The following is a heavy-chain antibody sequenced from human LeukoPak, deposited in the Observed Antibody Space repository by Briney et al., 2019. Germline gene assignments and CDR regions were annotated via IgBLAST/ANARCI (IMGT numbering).Heavy chain of an antibody. J-gene: IGHJ4*02. D-gene: IGHD2-15*01. CDR1: GFTVSSNY. Sequence: GGSLRLSCAASGFTVSSNYMSWVRQAPGKGLVWVSRINSDGSSTSYADSVKGRFTISRDNAKNTLYLQMNSLRAEDTAVYYCARGYCSGGSCYAAIDYWGQGTLVTVSS. CDR3: ARGYCSGGSCYAAIDY. CDR2: INSDGSST. V-gene: IGHV3-74*01.